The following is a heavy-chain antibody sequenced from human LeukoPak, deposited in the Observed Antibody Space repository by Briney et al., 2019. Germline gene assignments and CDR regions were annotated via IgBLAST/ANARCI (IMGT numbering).Heavy chain of an antibody. CDR2: IWYDGSNK. CDR1: GFTFSSYG. V-gene: IGHV3-33*08. Sequence: PGRSPRLSCAASGFTFSSYGMHWVRQAPGKGLEWVAVIWYDGSNKYYADSVKGRFTISRDNSKNTLYLQMNSLRAEDTAVYYCARDEPNYYYMDVWGKGTTVTVSS. CDR3: ARDEPNYYYMDV. J-gene: IGHJ6*03.